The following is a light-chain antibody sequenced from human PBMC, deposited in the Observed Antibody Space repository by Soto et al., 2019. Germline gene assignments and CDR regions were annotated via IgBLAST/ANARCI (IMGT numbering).Light chain of an antibody. CDR2: KSD. CDR3: AAWDDSRSGYVI. J-gene: IGLJ2*01. V-gene: IGLV1-47*01. Sequence: QSVLTQPPSASGTPGQRVTISCSGSSSNIGGHSVYWYQQLPGTAPKLLIYKSDQRPSGVPDRFSGSKSGTSASLAISGLRSEDEGDYYCAAWDDSRSGYVIFGGGTKLTVL. CDR1: SSNIGGHS.